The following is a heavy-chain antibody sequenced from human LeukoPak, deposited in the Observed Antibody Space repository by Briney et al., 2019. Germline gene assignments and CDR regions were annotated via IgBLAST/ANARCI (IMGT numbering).Heavy chain of an antibody. V-gene: IGHV3-30-3*01. CDR1: EFMLTNYA. Sequence: GGSLRLSCAASEFMLTNYAMHWVRQAPGKGLEWVAVISYHGTSKYYADSVKGRFTISRDISRNTLYLQMDSLRAEDTAVYYCARAGPNDHRFDYWGQGTLVTVSS. J-gene: IGHJ4*02. D-gene: IGHD1-1*01. CDR3: ARAGPNDHRFDY. CDR2: ISYHGTSK.